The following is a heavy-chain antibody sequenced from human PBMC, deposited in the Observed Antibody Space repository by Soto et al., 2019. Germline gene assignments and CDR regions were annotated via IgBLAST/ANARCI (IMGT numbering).Heavy chain of an antibody. CDR3: ARAAAPPRCGGDCYSFDY. CDR1: GFTVSSNY. J-gene: IGHJ4*02. Sequence: EVQLVESGGGLVQPGGSLRLSCAASGFTVSSNYMSWVRQAPGKGLEWVSVIYSGGSTYYADSVKGRFTISRDNSKNTLYLQMNSLRAEDTAVYYCARAAAPPRCGGDCYSFDYWGQGTLVTVSS. V-gene: IGHV3-66*01. D-gene: IGHD2-21*01. CDR2: IYSGGST.